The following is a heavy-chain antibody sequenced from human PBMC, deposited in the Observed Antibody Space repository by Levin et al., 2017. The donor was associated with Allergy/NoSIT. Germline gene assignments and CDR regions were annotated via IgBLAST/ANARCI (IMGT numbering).Heavy chain of an antibody. J-gene: IGHJ4*02. CDR3: AKAHYYPYYIEY. D-gene: IGHD3-22*01. CDR2: ISWNSGTT. CDR1: GFTFGDYA. V-gene: IGHV3-9*01. Sequence: SCTGSGFTFGDYAMHWVRQAPGKGLEWVSSISWNSGTTDYVDSVKGRFTISRDNVKNSLFLQMNSLSVEDTAFYYCAKAHYYPYYIEYWGQGTLVAVSS.